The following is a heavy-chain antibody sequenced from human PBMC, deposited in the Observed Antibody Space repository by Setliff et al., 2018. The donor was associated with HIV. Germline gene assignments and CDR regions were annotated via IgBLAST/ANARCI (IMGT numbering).Heavy chain of an antibody. D-gene: IGHD1-1*01. V-gene: IGHV3-23*01. CDR1: GFTFSSYA. CDR3: ASARIPTGGTSTSFDY. J-gene: IGHJ4*02. Sequence: PGGSLRLSCAASGFTFSSYAMSWVRQAPGKGLEWVSAISPSGGRTYYVDSVKGLFTISRDNSKNNLYLQLSSLRPEDTAVYYCASARIPTGGTSTSFDYWGQGTLVTVSS. CDR2: ISPSGGRT.